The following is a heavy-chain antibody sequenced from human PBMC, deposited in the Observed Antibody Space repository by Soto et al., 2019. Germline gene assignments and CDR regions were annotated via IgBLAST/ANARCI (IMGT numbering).Heavy chain of an antibody. V-gene: IGHV1-18*01. D-gene: IGHD6-19*01. Sequence: QVHLVQSGAEVKKPGASVKVSCKASGYPFISYGISWVRQAPGQGLERMGWISGYNGNTNYAQTIQGRVTMTRYTSSSTAYMELRSLRSDDTAVYYRARVPEVSGGWYASALDIWGQGTMVTVSS. CDR3: ARVPEVSGGWYASALDI. CDR1: GYPFISYG. J-gene: IGHJ3*02. CDR2: ISGYNGNT.